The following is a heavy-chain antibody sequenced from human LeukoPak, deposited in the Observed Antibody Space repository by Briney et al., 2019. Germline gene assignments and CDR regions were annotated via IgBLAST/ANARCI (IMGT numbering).Heavy chain of an antibody. D-gene: IGHD3-22*01. V-gene: IGHV1-2*02. J-gene: IGHJ4*02. CDR1: GYTFTGYY. CDR3: ARVEYYDSSGYPSYEYFDY. CDR2: INPNSGGT. Sequence: GASVKVSCKASGYTFTGYYMHWVRQGPGQGLEWMGWINPNSGGTNYAQKFQGRVTMTRDTSISTAYMELSRLRSDDTAVYYCARVEYYDSSGYPSYEYFDYWGQGTLVTVSS.